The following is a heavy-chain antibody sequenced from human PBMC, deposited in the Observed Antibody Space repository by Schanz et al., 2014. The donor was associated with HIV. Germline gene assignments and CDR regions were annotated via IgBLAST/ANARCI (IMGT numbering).Heavy chain of an antibody. J-gene: IGHJ5*02. CDR3: ARARAKIEGRPVGNWFDP. Sequence: QVSLVQSGAEVKKPGASVRVSCEASGYDFGYLDINWVRQATGQGLEWMGWMNPNSGHTGYAQKFQGRVDMTRTTSISTAYMELRGLTSEDTAVYFCARARAKIEGRPVGNWFDPWGQGTLVTVSS. CDR1: GYDFGYLD. D-gene: IGHD6-6*01. V-gene: IGHV1-8*01. CDR2: MNPNSGHT.